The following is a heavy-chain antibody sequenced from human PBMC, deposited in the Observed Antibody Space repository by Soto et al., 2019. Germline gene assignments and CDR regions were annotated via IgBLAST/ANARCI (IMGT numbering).Heavy chain of an antibody. J-gene: IGHJ4*02. CDR2: ISGSGEMT. Sequence: EVQLLESGGDLVQPGGSLRLDCAASGFTFRGDAMSWVRQAPGKGLEWVSSISGSGEMTHYAESVKGRFTISRYNSKNTVYLQMESMRAEDTALYYWARSEMTYNWNDWGQGTLVTVSS. V-gene: IGHV3-23*01. CDR1: GFTFRGDA. D-gene: IGHD1-1*01. CDR3: ARSEMTYNWND.